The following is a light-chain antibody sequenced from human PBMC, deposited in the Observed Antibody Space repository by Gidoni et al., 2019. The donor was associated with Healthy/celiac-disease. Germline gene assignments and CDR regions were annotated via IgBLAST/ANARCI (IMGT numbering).Light chain of an antibody. CDR3: QQRSNWPRPIT. V-gene: IGKV3-11*01. CDR2: DAS. Sequence: IVLTQSPATLSLSPGERATLSCRASQSVSSYLALYQQKPGQAPRLLIYDASNRATGIPARFSGSGSGTDFTLTISSLEPEDFAVYYCQQRSNWPRPITFGQGTRLEIK. CDR1: QSVSSY. J-gene: IGKJ5*01.